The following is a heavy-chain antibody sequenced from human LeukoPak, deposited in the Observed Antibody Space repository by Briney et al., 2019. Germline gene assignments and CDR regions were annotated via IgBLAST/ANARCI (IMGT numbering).Heavy chain of an antibody. D-gene: IGHD3-10*01. CDR1: GFTFSNYW. J-gene: IGHJ4*02. CDR2: IKQDGSEK. Sequence: GGSLRLSCAASGFTFSNYWMSWVRQAPGKGLEWVANIKQDGSEKYYVDSVKGRFTISRDNAKNPLYLQMNSLRAEDTALYYCARNSPGWFGIDYWGQGTLVTVSS. CDR3: ARNSPGWFGIDY. V-gene: IGHV3-7*04.